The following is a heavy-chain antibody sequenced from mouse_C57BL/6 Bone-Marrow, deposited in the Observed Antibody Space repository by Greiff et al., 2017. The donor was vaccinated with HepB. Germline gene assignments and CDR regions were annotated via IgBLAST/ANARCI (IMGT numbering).Heavy chain of an antibody. V-gene: IGHV5-16*01. D-gene: IGHD1-1*01. Sequence: EVKLQESEGGLVQPGSSMKLSCTASGFTFSDYYMAWVRQVPEKGLEWVANINYDGSSTYYLDSLKSRFIISRDNAKNILYLQMSSLKSEDTATYYCARQIYYYGSSLYYFDYWGQGTTLTVSS. CDR3: ARQIYYYGSSLYYFDY. CDR1: GFTFSDYY. J-gene: IGHJ2*01. CDR2: INYDGSST.